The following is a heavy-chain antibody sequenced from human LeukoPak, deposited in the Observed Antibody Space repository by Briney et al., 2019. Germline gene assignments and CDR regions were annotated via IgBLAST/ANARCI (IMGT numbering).Heavy chain of an antibody. J-gene: IGHJ1*01. Sequence: GESLKISCKGSAYSLTSYWTGWVRQMPGKGLEWMGNIYPDDSDTRYSPSFQGQVTISADKSISTAYVQWSSLKASDPAMYYCARGYSSSWYYFQHWGQGTLVIASS. V-gene: IGHV5-51*03. CDR2: IYPDDSDT. CDR3: ARGYSSSWYYFQH. CDR1: AYSLTSYW. D-gene: IGHD6-13*01.